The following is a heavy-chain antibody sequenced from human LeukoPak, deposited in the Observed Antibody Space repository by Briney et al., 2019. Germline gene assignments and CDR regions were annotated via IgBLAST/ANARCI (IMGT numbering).Heavy chain of an antibody. CDR2: IDSGGSST. J-gene: IGHJ4*02. CDR1: GFTFSSYW. D-gene: IGHD1-26*01. CDR3: ARESGSYARPFDY. V-gene: IGHV3-74*01. Sequence: GGSLRLSCAASGFTFSSYWMHWVRQAPGKGLEWVSRIDSGGSSTIYADSVKGRFTISRDNAKNTLYLQMNSLTAEDTAVYYCARESGSYARPFDYWGQGALVTVSS.